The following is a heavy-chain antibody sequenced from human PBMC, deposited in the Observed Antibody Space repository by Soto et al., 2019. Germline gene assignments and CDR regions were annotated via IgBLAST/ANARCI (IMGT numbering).Heavy chain of an antibody. D-gene: IGHD2-2*01. CDR1: GGSISSGGYY. V-gene: IGHV4-31*03. CDR3: ARAQYCSSTSCYRNNWFDP. J-gene: IGHJ5*02. CDR2: IYYSGST. Sequence: KTSETLSLTCTVSGGSISSGGYYWSWIRQHPGKGLEWIGYIYYSGSTYYNPSLKSRVTISVDTSKNQFSLKLSSVTAADTAVYYCARAQYCSSTSCYRNNWFDPWGQGTLVTVSS.